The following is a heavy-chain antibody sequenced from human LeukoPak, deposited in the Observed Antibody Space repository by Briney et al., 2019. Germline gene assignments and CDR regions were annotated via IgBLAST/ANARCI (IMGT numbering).Heavy chain of an antibody. Sequence: GGSLRLSCAASGFTFSNYNMNWVRQAPGKGLEGVSSISSVSSYIYYADSVKGRFTISRDNAKNSLYLQMNSLRAEDTAVYYCARDGSSLKYYYYYMDVWGKGTTVTVSS. CDR3: ARDGSSLKYYYYYMDV. D-gene: IGHD6-13*01. V-gene: IGHV3-21*01. CDR2: ISSVSSYI. J-gene: IGHJ6*03. CDR1: GFTFSNYN.